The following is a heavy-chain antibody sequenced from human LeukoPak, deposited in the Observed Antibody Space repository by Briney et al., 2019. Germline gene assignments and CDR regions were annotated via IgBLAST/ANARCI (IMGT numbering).Heavy chain of an antibody. CDR2: IYHTGST. J-gene: IGHJ3*02. Sequence: PSETLSLTCTVSGYSITSGSYWGWVRQPPGKGLEWIANIYHTGSTYYNPSLKSRVIISVDTSKNQFSLKLSSVTTPDTSVYYCAVRGVVVVATTAFDIWGQGTMVTVSS. D-gene: IGHD5-12*01. CDR1: GYSITSGSY. CDR3: AVRGVVVVATTAFDI. V-gene: IGHV4-38-2*02.